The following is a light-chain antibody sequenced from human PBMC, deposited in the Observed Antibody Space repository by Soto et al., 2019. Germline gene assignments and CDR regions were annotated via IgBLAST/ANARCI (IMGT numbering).Light chain of an antibody. CDR2: GAS. V-gene: IGKV3-15*01. CDR3: QQYNNWRPS. J-gene: IGKJ2*01. CDR1: QSVSSN. Sequence: EIVMTQSTATLSVSPGERATLSCRASQSVSSNLAWYQQKPGQAPRLLIYGASTRATGIPARFSGSGSGTEFTLTISSLQSEDFAVYYCQQYNNWRPSFGQGTKLEIK.